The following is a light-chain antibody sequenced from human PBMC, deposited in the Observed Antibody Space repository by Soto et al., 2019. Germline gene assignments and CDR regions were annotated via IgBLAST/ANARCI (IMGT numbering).Light chain of an antibody. CDR3: QHYNSYAEA. J-gene: IGKJ1*01. CDR2: KAS. V-gene: IGKV1-5*03. CDR1: QTISSW. Sequence: DIQMTQSPSTLSGSVGDRVTITCRASQTISSWLAWYQQKPGKAPKLLIYKASTLKSGVPSRFSGRGSGTEFTLTFSSLQPDEFATYYCQHYNSYAEAFGQGTKVELK.